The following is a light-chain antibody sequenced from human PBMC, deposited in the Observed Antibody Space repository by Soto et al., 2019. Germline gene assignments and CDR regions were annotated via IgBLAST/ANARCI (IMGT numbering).Light chain of an antibody. J-gene: IGKJ1*01. CDR1: QSGNKW. CDR2: DAS. V-gene: IGKV1-5*01. Sequence: DIQMTQSPSTLSASVGDRVTITCRASQSGNKWLAWFQQKPWKVPKLLIFDASTLQTGVPSRFGGGGSGTEFTLTISGLQPDDFATYYCQQYNSYSPWTFGPGTKVEI. CDR3: QQYNSYSPWT.